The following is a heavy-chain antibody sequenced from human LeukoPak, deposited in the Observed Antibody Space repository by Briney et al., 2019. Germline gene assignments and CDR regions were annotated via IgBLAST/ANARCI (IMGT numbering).Heavy chain of an antibody. CDR2: IYYSGST. J-gene: IGHJ6*02. Sequence: KPSETLSLTCTVSGGSISSYYWSWVRQPPGQALEWIGHIYYSGSTNYNPSLRSRVTISVDTSKNQFSLKLAYVTAADTAVYLCARDHSRPVPGKTGFYYYGMDVWGQGTTVTVSS. V-gene: IGHV4-59*01. CDR3: ARDHSRPVPGKTGFYYYGMDV. CDR1: GGSISSYY. D-gene: IGHD1-1*01.